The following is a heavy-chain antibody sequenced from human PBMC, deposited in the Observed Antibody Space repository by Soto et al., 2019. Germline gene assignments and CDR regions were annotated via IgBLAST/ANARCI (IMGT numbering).Heavy chain of an antibody. CDR3: ASIRDGYRSAFDI. CDR2: IYHSGST. D-gene: IGHD5-12*01. CDR1: GGSISSGGYS. Sequence: SETLSLTCAVSGGSISSGGYSWSWIRQPPGKGLEWIGYIYHSGSTYYNPSLKSRVTISVDKSENQFSLKLSSVTAADTAVYYCASIRDGYRSAFDIWGQGTMVTV. J-gene: IGHJ3*02. V-gene: IGHV4-30-2*01.